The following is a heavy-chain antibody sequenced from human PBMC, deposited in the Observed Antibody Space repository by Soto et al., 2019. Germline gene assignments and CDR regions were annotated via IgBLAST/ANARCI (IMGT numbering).Heavy chain of an antibody. CDR1: GYTFTSYA. CDR2: INAGNGNT. J-gene: IGHJ4*02. CDR3: ARGGVGATHDY. V-gene: IGHV1-3*01. D-gene: IGHD1-26*01. Sequence: GASVKVSCKASGYTFTSYAMHWVRQAPGQRLEWMGWINAGNGNTKYSRKFQGRVTITRDTSASTAYMELSSLRSEDTAVYYCARGGVGATHDYWGQGTLVTVSS.